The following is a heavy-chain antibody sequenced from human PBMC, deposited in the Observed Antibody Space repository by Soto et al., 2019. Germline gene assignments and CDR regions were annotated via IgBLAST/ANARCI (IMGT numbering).Heavy chain of an antibody. D-gene: IGHD6-13*01. CDR3: AKDLSSSSYYYYGMDV. J-gene: IGHJ6*02. CDR1: GFTFSSYA. Sequence: GSLRLTCAASGFTFSSYAMSWVRQAPGKGLEWVSAISGSGGSTYYADSVKGRFTISRDNSKNTLYLQMKILTAEDTAVYYCAKDLSSSSYYYYGMDVWGQGTTVTVSS. V-gene: IGHV3-23*01. CDR2: ISGSGGST.